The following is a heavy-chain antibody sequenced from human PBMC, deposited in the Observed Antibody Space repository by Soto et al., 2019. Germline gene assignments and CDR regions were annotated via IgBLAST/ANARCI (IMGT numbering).Heavy chain of an antibody. J-gene: IGHJ3*02. CDR2: IWHDGSNK. CDR1: GFTFSSYG. D-gene: IGHD3-22*01. Sequence: QVQLVESGGGVVQPGRSLRLSCAASGFTFSSYGMHWVRQAPGKGLEWVAVIWHDGSNKYYADSVKGRFTISRDNSKNTLYLQMNSLRAEDTAVYYCAREWLDHAFDIWGQGTMVTVSS. CDR3: AREWLDHAFDI. V-gene: IGHV3-33*01.